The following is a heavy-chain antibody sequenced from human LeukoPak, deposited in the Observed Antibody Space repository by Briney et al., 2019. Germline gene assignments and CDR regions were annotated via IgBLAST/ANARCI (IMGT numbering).Heavy chain of an antibody. J-gene: IGHJ5*02. D-gene: IGHD3-10*01. CDR2: IYYSGST. CDR1: GGSISSSSYF. V-gene: IGHV4-39*01. Sequence: SETLSLTCTVSGGSISSSSYFWGWIRQPPGKGLEWIGSIYYSGSTYYNPSLKSRVTISVDTSKNQFSLKLSSVTAADTAVYYCARLIASGRGWFDPWGQGTLVTVSS. CDR3: ARLIASGRGWFDP.